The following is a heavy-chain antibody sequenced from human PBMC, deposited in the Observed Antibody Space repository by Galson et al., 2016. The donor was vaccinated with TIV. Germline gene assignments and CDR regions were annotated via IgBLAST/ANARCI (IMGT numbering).Heavy chain of an antibody. J-gene: IGHJ4*02. D-gene: IGHD7-27*01. V-gene: IGHV1-2*02. CDR2: FNPDSGAT. CDR3: ARVNWARAFDY. Sequence: SVKASCKASGSIFTNYYIHRVRQAPGQGLEWMGWFNPDSGATQYAQKFQGRVTMTRDTSISTAYMELKRLISDDTAVYYCARVNWARAFDYWGQGTQVTVSS. CDR1: GSIFTNYY.